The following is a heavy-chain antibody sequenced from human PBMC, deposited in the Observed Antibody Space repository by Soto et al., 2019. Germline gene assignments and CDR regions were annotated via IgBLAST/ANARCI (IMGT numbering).Heavy chain of an antibody. CDR1: GGTFSSYA. CDR2: IIPIFGTA. J-gene: IGHJ6*02. Sequence: QVQLVQSGAEVKKPGSSVKVSCKASGGTFSSYAISWVRQAPGQGLEWMGGIIPIFGTANYAQKFQGRVTITADESTSTAYMELSSLRSEDTAVYYCARAPFMITFGGVIVRPLKYYYYGMDVWGQGTTVTVSS. D-gene: IGHD3-16*02. V-gene: IGHV1-69*01. CDR3: ARAPFMITFGGVIVRPLKYYYYGMDV.